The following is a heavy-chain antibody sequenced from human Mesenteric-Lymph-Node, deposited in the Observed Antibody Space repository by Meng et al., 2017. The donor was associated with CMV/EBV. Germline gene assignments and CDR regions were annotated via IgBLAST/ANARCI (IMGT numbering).Heavy chain of an antibody. D-gene: IGHD3-16*01. Sequence: GESLKISCAASGFTFSSYWMSWVRQAPGKGLEWVANIKQDGSEKYYVDSVKGRFTISRDNAKNSLYLQMNSLRAEDTAVYYCAKEFGETATTYGYFDNWGQGTLVTVSS. CDR1: GFTFSSYW. CDR2: IKQDGSEK. V-gene: IGHV3-7*01. J-gene: IGHJ4*02. CDR3: AKEFGETATTYGYFDN.